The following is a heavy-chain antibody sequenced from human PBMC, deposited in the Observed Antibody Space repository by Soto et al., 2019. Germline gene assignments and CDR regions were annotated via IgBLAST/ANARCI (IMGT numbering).Heavy chain of an antibody. V-gene: IGHV1-18*01. CDR2: ISGYNGDTNT. CDR1: GYIFTNYA. D-gene: IGHD3-3*01. Sequence: QVQLVQSAAEVRKPGASVKVSCKASGYIFTNYAISWVRQAPGQGPEWMGWISGYNGDTNTHYSHKFKGRVTMTTDMPTNTADRELRSLMSDDTAVYYSARDNDVWPGYLFDNWGQGTLVTVSS. J-gene: IGHJ4*02. CDR3: ARDNDVWPGYLFDN.